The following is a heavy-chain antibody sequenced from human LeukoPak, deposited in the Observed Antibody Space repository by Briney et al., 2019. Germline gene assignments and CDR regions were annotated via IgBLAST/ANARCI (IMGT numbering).Heavy chain of an antibody. V-gene: IGHV5-51*01. CDR3: SRRTNWGTAFDY. Sequence: GESLKISCKGSGSSFNTYWIGRVRQMPGKGLEWMGIIYPGDSDTSYSPSFQGQVTISADRPISTAYLQWSSLKASDSAMYYCSRRTNWGTAFDYWGQGTLVTVSS. D-gene: IGHD7-27*01. J-gene: IGHJ4*02. CDR1: GSSFNTYW. CDR2: IYPGDSDT.